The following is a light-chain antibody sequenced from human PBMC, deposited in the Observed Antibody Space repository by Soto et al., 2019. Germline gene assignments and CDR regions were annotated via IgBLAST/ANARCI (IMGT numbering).Light chain of an antibody. V-gene: IGKV1-5*01. CDR3: QQYDSYSPLT. J-gene: IGKJ4*01. CDR2: DDS. CDR1: QGISSY. Sequence: DIQMTQSPSTLPASVGDRVTITCRASQGISSYLAWYQQKPGTAPKLLIYDDSNLESGVPSRFSGSGSGTEFTLIIRRLQPDDFATYYCQQYDSYSPLTFGGGTKVDIK.